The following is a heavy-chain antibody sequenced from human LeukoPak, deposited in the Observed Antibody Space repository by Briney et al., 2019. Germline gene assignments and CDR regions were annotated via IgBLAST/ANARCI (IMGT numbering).Heavy chain of an antibody. CDR1: GFTFSSYA. Sequence: GGSLRLSCAASGFTFSSYAMSWVRQAPGKGLEWVAFIRYDGSNKYYADSVKGRFTISRDNSKNTLYLQMNSLRAEDTAVYYCAKGREWLLSPYYYYYMDVWGKGTTVTVSS. CDR2: IRYDGSNK. V-gene: IGHV3-30*02. J-gene: IGHJ6*03. D-gene: IGHD3-3*01. CDR3: AKGREWLLSPYYYYYMDV.